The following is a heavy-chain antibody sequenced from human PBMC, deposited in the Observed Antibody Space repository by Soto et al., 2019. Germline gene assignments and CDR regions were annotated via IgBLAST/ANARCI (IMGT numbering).Heavy chain of an antibody. CDR1: GFTFSSYS. D-gene: IGHD3-3*01. V-gene: IGHV3-21*01. J-gene: IGHJ4*02. Sequence: VQLVESGGGLVKPGGSLRLSCAASGFTFSSYSMNWVRQAPGKGLEWVSSISSSSSYIYYADSVKGRFTISRDNAKNSLYLQMNSLRAEDTAVYYCARDPTSLYDFWSGPRGGITDYWGQGTLVTVSS. CDR3: ARDPTSLYDFWSGPRGGITDY. CDR2: ISSSSSYI.